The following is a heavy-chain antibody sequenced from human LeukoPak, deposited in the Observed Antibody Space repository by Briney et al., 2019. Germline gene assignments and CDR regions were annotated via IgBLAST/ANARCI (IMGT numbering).Heavy chain of an antibody. CDR2: ISWNSGSI. V-gene: IGHV3-9*01. CDR1: GFTFDGYA. CDR3: AKDIGYDSSGYYPY. D-gene: IGHD3-22*01. Sequence: GGSLRLSCAASGFTFDGYAMHWVRQAPGKGLEWVSGISWNSGSIGYADSVKGRFIISRDNAKNSLYLQMNSLRAEDTALYYCAKDIGYDSSGYYPYWGQGTLVTVSS. J-gene: IGHJ4*02.